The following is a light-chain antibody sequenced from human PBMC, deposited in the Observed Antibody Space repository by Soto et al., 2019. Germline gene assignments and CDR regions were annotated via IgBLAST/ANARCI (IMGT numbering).Light chain of an antibody. CDR1: QSVSTY. CDR2: DAS. J-gene: IGKJ5*01. Sequence: EIVLTQSPATLSLSPGERATLSCRASQSVSTYLAWYQQKPGQAPRLLIYDASNRATGSPARFSGSGSGTDFTPTISSLEPEDFAVYYCQQRSNWITFGKGTRLEIE. CDR3: QQRSNWIT. V-gene: IGKV3-11*01.